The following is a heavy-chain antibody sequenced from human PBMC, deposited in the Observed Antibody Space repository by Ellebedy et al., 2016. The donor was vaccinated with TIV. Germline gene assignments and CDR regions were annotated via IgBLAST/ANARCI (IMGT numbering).Heavy chain of an antibody. Sequence: GGSLRLSCAASGFTFSSYSIDWVRQAPGKGLEWVSSISPRSDYIYYRDSLKGRFTISRDNAKNSLYLQMNSLRAEDTAVYYCARDHEAHNWNYGFDYWGQGTLVTVSS. CDR2: ISPRSDYI. V-gene: IGHV3-21*01. CDR1: GFTFSSYS. CDR3: ARDHEAHNWNYGFDY. J-gene: IGHJ4*02. D-gene: IGHD1-7*01.